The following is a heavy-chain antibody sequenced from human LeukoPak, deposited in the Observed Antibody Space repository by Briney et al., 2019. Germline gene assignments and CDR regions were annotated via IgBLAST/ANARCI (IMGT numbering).Heavy chain of an antibody. J-gene: IGHJ4*02. CDR1: GDTFGTFS. CDR2: LTPLAGTP. D-gene: IGHD3-3*01. CDR3: AKFWSGYYTD. V-gene: IGHV1-69*06. Sequence: ASVKVSCKASGDTFGTFSFNWVRQAPSEGLEWLGGLTPLAGTPNYAQKFQGRLTISADKSTSTVYMELSRLTSEDTAVYFCAKFWSGYYTDWGQGTLVSVSS.